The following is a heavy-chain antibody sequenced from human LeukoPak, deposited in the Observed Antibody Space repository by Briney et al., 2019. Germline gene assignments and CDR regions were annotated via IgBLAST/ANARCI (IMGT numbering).Heavy chain of an antibody. Sequence: GGSLRLSCGASGFTFRTSWMNWVRQAPGKGLEWVASINPDGSEKYSVDSVKGRFTISRDNAKNLLYLQMNSLRAEDTAVYYCARTYYDILTGYNPYFDYWGQGILVTVSS. CDR3: ARTYYDILTGYNPYFDY. V-gene: IGHV3-7*01. D-gene: IGHD3-9*01. J-gene: IGHJ4*02. CDR2: INPDGSEK. CDR1: GFTFRTSW.